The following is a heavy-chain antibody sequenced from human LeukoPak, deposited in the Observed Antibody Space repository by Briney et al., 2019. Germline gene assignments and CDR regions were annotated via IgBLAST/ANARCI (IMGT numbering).Heavy chain of an antibody. D-gene: IGHD5-24*01. CDR1: GFTFDDYA. Sequence: GRSLRLSCAASGFTFDDYAMHWVRQAPGKGLEWVSGISWNSGSIGYADSVKGRFTISRDNAKNSLYLRMNSLRAEDMALYYCAKANTIDAFDIWGQGTMVTVSS. V-gene: IGHV3-9*03. CDR3: AKANTIDAFDI. CDR2: ISWNSGSI. J-gene: IGHJ3*02.